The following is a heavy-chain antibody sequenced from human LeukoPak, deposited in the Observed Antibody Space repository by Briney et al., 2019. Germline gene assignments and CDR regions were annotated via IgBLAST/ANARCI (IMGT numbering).Heavy chain of an antibody. Sequence: GGSLRLSCAASGFTFSSCWMSWVRQAPGKGLEWVSAISGSGGSTYYADSVKGRFTISRDNSKNTLYLQMNSLRAEDTAVYYCAKDYDVIGVNWFDPWGQGTLVTVSS. CDR2: ISGSGGST. D-gene: IGHD3-3*01. CDR1: GFTFSSCW. CDR3: AKDYDVIGVNWFDP. V-gene: IGHV3-23*01. J-gene: IGHJ5*02.